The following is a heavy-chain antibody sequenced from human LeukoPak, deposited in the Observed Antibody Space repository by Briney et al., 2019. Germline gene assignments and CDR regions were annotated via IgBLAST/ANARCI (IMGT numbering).Heavy chain of an antibody. CDR2: IRSKAYGGTT. CDR1: GFTFGDYA. Sequence: GGSLRLYCTASGFTFGDYAMSWVRQAPGMGLEWVGFIRSKAYGGTTEYTASVKGRFTISRDDSKSIAYLQMNSLKTEDTAVYYCTRDSVGIVVVGDAFDIWGQGTMVTVSS. CDR3: TRDSVGIVVVGDAFDI. D-gene: IGHD2-21*01. J-gene: IGHJ3*02. V-gene: IGHV3-49*04.